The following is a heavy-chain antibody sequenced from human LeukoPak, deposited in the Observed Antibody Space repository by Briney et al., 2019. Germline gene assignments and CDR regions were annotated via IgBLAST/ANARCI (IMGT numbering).Heavy chain of an antibody. Sequence: PGGSLRLSCAASGFTFSSYGMHWVRQAPGKGLEWVAVIWYDGSNKYYADSVKGRFTISRDNSKNTLYLQMNSLRAEDTAVYYCASSGLHSHQVYYYMDVWGKGTTVTVSS. J-gene: IGHJ6*03. D-gene: IGHD3-22*01. CDR3: ASSGLHSHQVYYYMDV. CDR2: IWYDGSNK. V-gene: IGHV3-33*01. CDR1: GFTFSSYG.